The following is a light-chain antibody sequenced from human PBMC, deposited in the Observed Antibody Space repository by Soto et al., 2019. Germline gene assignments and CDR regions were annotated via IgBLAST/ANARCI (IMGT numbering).Light chain of an antibody. J-gene: IGKJ1*01. V-gene: IGKV3-20*01. CDR1: ESVSSIY. CDR3: QQSLNPKT. CDR2: GAS. Sequence: ETVLTQSPGTLSLSPGERATLSCRASESVSSIYVAWYQQKPGQAPTLLIYGASTRATGIPDRFSGSGSGTDFTLTIDRLEPEDFAVYYCQQSLNPKTFGQGTKVDI.